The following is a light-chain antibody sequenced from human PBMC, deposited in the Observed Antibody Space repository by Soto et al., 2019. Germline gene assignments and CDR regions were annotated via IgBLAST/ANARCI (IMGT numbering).Light chain of an antibody. CDR2: EVS. CDR1: GSDVGDYNY. V-gene: IGLV2-8*01. J-gene: IGLJ1*01. Sequence: QSALTQTPSASGSHGQSVTISCTGTGSDVGDYNYVSWYQQHPGKAPKLMIYEVSKRPSGVPDRFSGSKSGNTASLTVSGLQAEDEANYYCSSYTGSSYVFGTGTKVTVL. CDR3: SSYTGSSYV.